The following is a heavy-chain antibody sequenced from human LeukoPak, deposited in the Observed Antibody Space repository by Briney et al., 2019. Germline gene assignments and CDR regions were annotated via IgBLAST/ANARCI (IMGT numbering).Heavy chain of an antibody. J-gene: IGHJ2*01. V-gene: IGHV4-34*01. D-gene: IGHD6-19*01. CDR3: AKTVAGYWYFDL. Sequence: SETLSLTCAVYGGSFSGYYWSWIRQPPGKGLEWIGEINHSGSTNYNPSLKSRLTISVDTSKDQFSLKLSPVTAADTAVYYCAKTVAGYWYFDLWGRGTLVTVSS. CDR1: GGSFSGYY. CDR2: INHSGST.